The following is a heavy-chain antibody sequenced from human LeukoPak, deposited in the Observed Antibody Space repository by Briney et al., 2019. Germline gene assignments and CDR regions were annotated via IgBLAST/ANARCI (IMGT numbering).Heavy chain of an antibody. CDR1: GGSFSGYY. D-gene: IGHD3-22*01. J-gene: IGHJ6*03. CDR2: INHSGST. Sequence: SETLSLTCAVYGGSFSGYYWSWIRQPPGKGLEWIGEINHSGSTNYNPSLKSRVTISVDTSKNQFSLKLSSVTAADTAVYYCARALTGIHYYDSSGYYYLDYYYYMDVWGKGTTVTVSS. CDR3: ARALTGIHYYDSSGYYYLDYYYYMDV. V-gene: IGHV4-34*01.